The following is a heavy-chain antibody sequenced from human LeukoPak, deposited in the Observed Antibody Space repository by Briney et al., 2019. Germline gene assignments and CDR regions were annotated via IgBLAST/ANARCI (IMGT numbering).Heavy chain of an antibody. V-gene: IGHV4-31*03. D-gene: IGHD1-1*01. CDR1: GASISSGGYF. Sequence: SETLSLTCTVSGASISSGGYFWGWIRQHPWKGLEWMGYSFYSGSTYYNPSLKSRVTISVDTSKNQISLKLSSVTAADTAVYYCARAPGSAYNAYYFDYWGQGTLVTVSS. J-gene: IGHJ4*02. CDR2: SFYSGST. CDR3: ARAPGSAYNAYYFDY.